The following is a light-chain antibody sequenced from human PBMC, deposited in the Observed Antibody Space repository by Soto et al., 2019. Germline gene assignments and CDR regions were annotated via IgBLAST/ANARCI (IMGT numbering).Light chain of an antibody. Sequence: QSVLTQPPSASGSPGQSVTISCAGTINDAGGYNYVSWYQQHPGKVPQLMIYQVTKRPSGVPDRFSASKSDTTASLTISGLQAEDEGDYYCMSYAGGNRFVFGTGTKVTVL. J-gene: IGLJ1*01. CDR3: MSYAGGNRFV. CDR2: QVT. V-gene: IGLV2-8*01. CDR1: INDAGGYNY.